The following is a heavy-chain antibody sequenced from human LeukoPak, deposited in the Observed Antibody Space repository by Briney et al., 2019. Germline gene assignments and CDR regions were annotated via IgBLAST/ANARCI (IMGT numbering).Heavy chain of an antibody. V-gene: IGHV3-48*01. CDR3: ARDPRYCSGGSCYRAFDI. CDR1: GFTFSSYS. J-gene: IGHJ3*02. Sequence: GGSLRLSCAASGFTFSSYSMNWVRQAPGKGLEWVSYISSSSSTIYYADSVKGRFTISRDNAKNSLYLQMNSLRAEDTAVYYCARDPRYCSGGSCYRAFDIWGQGTMVSVSS. D-gene: IGHD2-15*01. CDR2: ISSSSSTI.